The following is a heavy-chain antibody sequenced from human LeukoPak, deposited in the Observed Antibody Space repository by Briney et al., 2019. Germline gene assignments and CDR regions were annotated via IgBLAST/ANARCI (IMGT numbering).Heavy chain of an antibody. CDR3: ARVWELSFDY. CDR1: GFTVSSDH. V-gene: IGHV3-53*01. CDR2: IYAGGTT. Sequence: PGGSLRLSCAASGFTVSSDHMSWVRQAPGKGLEWVSGIYAGGTTAYADSVQGRFTISRDTSKNTVYLHMNSLRAEDTARYYCARVWELSFDYWGQGALVTVSS. J-gene: IGHJ4*02. D-gene: IGHD3-16*02.